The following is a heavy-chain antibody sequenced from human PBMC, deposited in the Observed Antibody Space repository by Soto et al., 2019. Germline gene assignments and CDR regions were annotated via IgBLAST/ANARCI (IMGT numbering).Heavy chain of an antibody. D-gene: IGHD2-8*01. J-gene: IGHJ6*01. CDR3: ARQNGSPGYYYGMAV. CDR1: GYRFTSSW. CDR2: IYPGDSDT. Sequence: PGESLKISCKGSGYRFTSSWIDWVRRVPGKGLEWMGIIYPGDSDTRYSPSFQGQVTISADKSGSTAYLQWSRLKASDTGIYYCARQNGSPGYYYGMAVWGQGTTVTVSS. V-gene: IGHV5-51*01.